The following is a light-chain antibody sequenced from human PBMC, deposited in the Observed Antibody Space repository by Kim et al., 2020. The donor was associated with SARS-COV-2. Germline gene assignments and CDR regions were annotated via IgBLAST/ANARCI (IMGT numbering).Light chain of an antibody. CDR3: QQYDNLPLFT. CDR2: DAS. V-gene: IGKV1-33*01. Sequence: SVGDRVTITSQASQDISNYLNWYQQKPGKAPKLLIYDASNLETGVPTSFSGSGSRTDFTFAISSLQPEDIATYYCQQYDNLPLFTFGPGTKVDIK. J-gene: IGKJ3*01. CDR1: QDISNY.